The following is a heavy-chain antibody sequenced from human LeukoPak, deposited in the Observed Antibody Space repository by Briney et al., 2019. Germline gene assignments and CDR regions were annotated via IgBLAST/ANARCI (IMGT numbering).Heavy chain of an antibody. D-gene: IGHD2-15*01. CDR3: ARQSYFDGRGDDAFDI. J-gene: IGHJ3*02. V-gene: IGHV1-18*01. CDR1: GYTFNNYG. Sequence: ASVKVSCKASGYTFNNYGISWVRQVPGQGLEWMGWISPYNGNTKFAQKFQGRVTVTTETSTSTAYMELRNLRSDDTAVHYCARQSYFDGRGDDAFDIWGQGTMVTVSS. CDR2: ISPYNGNT.